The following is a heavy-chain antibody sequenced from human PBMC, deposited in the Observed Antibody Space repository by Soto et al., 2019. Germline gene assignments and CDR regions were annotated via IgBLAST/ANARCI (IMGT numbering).Heavy chain of an antibody. J-gene: IGHJ6*02. CDR1: GYTFTSYY. CDR2: INPSGGST. D-gene: IGHD3-10*01. Sequence: ASVKVSCKASGYTFTSYYMHWVRQAPGQRLEWMGIINPSGGSTSYAQKFQGRVTMTRDTSTSTVYMELSSLRSEDTAVYYCARAGTMVRGYYYYGMDVWGQGTTVTVSS. CDR3: ARAGTMVRGYYYYGMDV. V-gene: IGHV1-46*03.